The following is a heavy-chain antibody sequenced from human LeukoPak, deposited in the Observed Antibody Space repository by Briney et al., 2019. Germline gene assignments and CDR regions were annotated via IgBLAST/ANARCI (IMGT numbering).Heavy chain of an antibody. CDR1: GGSISSYY. D-gene: IGHD1-26*01. CDR2: IYYSGST. J-gene: IGHJ6*02. Sequence: SETLSLTCTVSGGSISSYYWSWIRQPPGKGLEWIGYIYYSGSTNYNPSLKSRVTISVDTSRNQFSLKLNSVTAADTAVYYCAGGGTVRNGMDVWGQGTTVTVSS. CDR3: AGGGTVRNGMDV. V-gene: IGHV4-59*01.